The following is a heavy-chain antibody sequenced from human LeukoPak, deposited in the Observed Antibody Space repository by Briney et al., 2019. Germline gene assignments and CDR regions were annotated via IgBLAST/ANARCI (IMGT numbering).Heavy chain of an antibody. D-gene: IGHD3-22*01. Sequence: SETLSLTCTVSGGSISSGSYYWSWIRQPAGKGLEWIARIYTSGSTNYNPSLKGRVTISVDTSKNQFSLKLSSVTAADTAVYYCARETILLYYYDSSGIDYWGQGTLVTVSS. V-gene: IGHV4-61*02. CDR1: GGSISSGSYY. J-gene: IGHJ4*02. CDR3: ARETILLYYYDSSGIDY. CDR2: IYTSGST.